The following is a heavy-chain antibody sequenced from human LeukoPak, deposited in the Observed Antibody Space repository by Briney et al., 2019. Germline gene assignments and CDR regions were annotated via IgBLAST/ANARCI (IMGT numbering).Heavy chain of an antibody. Sequence: GGSLRLSCAASGFTFSNYAMTWVRQAPGKGLEWVSAISGGGGYTSTYYADSVKGRFTISRGNSKNTLYLQMNSLRAEDTAVYYCARGVTGGYWGQGTLVTVSS. V-gene: IGHV3-23*01. CDR2: ISGGGGYTST. CDR1: GFTFSNYA. J-gene: IGHJ4*02. D-gene: IGHD5-18*01. CDR3: ARGVTGGY.